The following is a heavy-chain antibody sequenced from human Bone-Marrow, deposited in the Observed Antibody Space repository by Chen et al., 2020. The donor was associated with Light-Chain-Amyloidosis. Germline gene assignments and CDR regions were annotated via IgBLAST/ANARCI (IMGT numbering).Heavy chain of an antibody. CDR1: GGSIRSGDYY. J-gene: IGHJ6*03. CDR3: AREVAANYNFYMDV. V-gene: IGHV4-30-4*01. Sequence: QVQLQESGPGLVKPSQTLSLTCTVSGGSIRSGDYYWSWLRQPPGKGLQWIGYIYHSGSINHNPSLNSRVTMSVDTSRNQFSLELTSVTAADTAVYYCAREVAANYNFYMDVWGKGTTVIVSS. D-gene: IGHD6-25*01. CDR2: IYHSGSI.